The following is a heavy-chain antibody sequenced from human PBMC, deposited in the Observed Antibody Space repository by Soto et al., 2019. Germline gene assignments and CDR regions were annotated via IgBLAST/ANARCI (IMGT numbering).Heavy chain of an antibody. V-gene: IGHV3-23*01. Sequence: PGGSLRLSCEASGFIFSEYVMTWVRQAPGKGLEWVSAISGSARNTYHAGSVLGRFTISRDNSKSTMYLHMNSLRAEDTAVYFCAKAPDYDSSGYYSDSWGQGTLVTVSS. J-gene: IGHJ4*02. CDR2: ISGSARNT. CDR1: GFIFSEYV. CDR3: AKAPDYDSSGYYSDS. D-gene: IGHD3-22*01.